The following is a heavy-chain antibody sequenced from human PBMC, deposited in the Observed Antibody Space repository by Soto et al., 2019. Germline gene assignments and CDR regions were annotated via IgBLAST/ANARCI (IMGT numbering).Heavy chain of an antibody. CDR3: ARELFNVVVPASQTPNFYYGMYV. V-gene: IGHV1-46*03. J-gene: IGHJ6*01. Sequence: ASVKVSCKASGYTFTSYYMHWVRQAPGQGLEWMGIINPSGGSTSYAQKFQGRVTMTRDTSTSTVYMELSSLRSEDTAVYYCARELFNVVVPASQTPNFYYGMYVWGQ. CDR2: INPSGGST. CDR1: GYTFTSYY. D-gene: IGHD2-2*01.